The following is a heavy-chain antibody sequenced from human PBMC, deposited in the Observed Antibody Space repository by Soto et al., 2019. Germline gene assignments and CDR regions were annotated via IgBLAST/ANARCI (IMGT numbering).Heavy chain of an antibody. CDR1: GLIFSDYH. V-gene: IGHV3-72*01. J-gene: IGHJ6*02. CDR3: ARLGGRSGGSNDRDV. Sequence: EVQLVESGGGLVQPGGSLRLSCAASGLIFSDYHMDWVRQAPGKGLEWVGRIRRKANSYTTEYAASVKGRFTISRDDSKTPLYLQMNSLNTEDTAVYYCARLGGRSGGSNDRDVWGQGTTVTVSS. CDR2: IRRKANSYTT. D-gene: IGHD6-19*01.